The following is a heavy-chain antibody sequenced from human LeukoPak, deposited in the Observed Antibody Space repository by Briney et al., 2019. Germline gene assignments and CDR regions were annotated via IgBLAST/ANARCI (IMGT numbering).Heavy chain of an antibody. CDR2: ISSSSSYI. Sequence: GGSLRLSCAASGFTFSSYSMNWVRQAPGKGLEWVSSISSSSSYIYYADSVKGRFTISRDNAKNSLYLQMNSLRAEDTAVYYCARRPRRDWFFDLWGRGTLVTVSS. CDR3: ARRPRRDWFFDL. CDR1: GFTFSSYS. V-gene: IGHV3-21*01. J-gene: IGHJ2*01.